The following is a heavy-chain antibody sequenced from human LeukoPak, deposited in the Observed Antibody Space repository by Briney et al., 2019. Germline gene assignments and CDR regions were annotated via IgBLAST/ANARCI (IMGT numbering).Heavy chain of an antibody. D-gene: IGHD3-3*01. CDR1: GYTFTSYG. CDR3: AREGVTIFGVVIEYYYYYMDV. Sequence: ASVKVSCKASGYTFTSYGISWVRQAPGQGLEWMGWISAYNGNTNYARKLQGRVTMTTDTSTSTAYMELRSLRSDDTAVYYCAREGVTIFGVVIEYYYYYMDVWGKGTTVTVSS. CDR2: ISAYNGNT. J-gene: IGHJ6*03. V-gene: IGHV1-18*01.